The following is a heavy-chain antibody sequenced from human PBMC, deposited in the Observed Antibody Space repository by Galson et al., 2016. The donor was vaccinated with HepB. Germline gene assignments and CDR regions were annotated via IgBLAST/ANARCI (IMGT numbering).Heavy chain of an antibody. Sequence: SLRLSCAASRSPFSGFSMNWVRQAPGKGLEWIAYISGSSGDTKYADSVRGRFIISRDNGKNSLYLQMNSLRPEDTAIYYCAEDYYGSASSMHWGQGTLVTVSA. J-gene: IGHJ1*01. V-gene: IGHV3-48*01. D-gene: IGHD3-10*01. CDR2: ISGSSGDT. CDR1: RSPFSGFS. CDR3: AEDYYGSASSMH.